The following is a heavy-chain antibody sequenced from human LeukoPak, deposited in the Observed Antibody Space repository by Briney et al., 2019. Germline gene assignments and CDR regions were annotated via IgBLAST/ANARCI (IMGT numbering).Heavy chain of an antibody. V-gene: IGHV3-15*01. CDR1: GFTFNNAW. J-gene: IGHJ4*02. CDR3: TKSESYSKWLEDY. CDR2: IKSETDGGTT. Sequence: KSGGSLRLSCAASGFTFNNAWMNWVRQAPGKGLEWVGRIKSETDGGTTDYAAPVKGRFTISSDDSKTTLYLQMNSLKTEDTAVYYCTKSESYSKWLEDYWGQGTLVTVSS. D-gene: IGHD1-26*01.